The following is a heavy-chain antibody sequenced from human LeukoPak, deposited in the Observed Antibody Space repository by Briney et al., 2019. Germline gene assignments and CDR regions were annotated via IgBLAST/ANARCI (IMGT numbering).Heavy chain of an antibody. CDR1: GYSFTSYW. Sequence: GESLKISCKGSGYSFTSYWIGWVRQMPGKGLEWMGIIYPGDSDTRYSPSFQGQVTISADKSISTAYLQWSSLKASDTAMYYCARPQSAVAGFDAFDIWGQGTMVTVSS. CDR3: ARPQSAVAGFDAFDI. J-gene: IGHJ3*02. V-gene: IGHV5-51*01. CDR2: IYPGDSDT. D-gene: IGHD6-19*01.